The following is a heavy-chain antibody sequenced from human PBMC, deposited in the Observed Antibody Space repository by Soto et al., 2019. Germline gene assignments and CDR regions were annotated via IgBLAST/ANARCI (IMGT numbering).Heavy chain of an antibody. J-gene: IGHJ5*02. D-gene: IGHD3-22*01. CDR1: GGSISSGGFY. CDR2: MYYSGST. CDR3: ARAFPYYYDSSGYSVNWFDR. V-gene: IGHV4-31*03. Sequence: QVQLQESGPGLVKPSQTLSLTCTVSGGSISSGGFYWNWIRQHPGKGLEWIGYMYYSGSTYYNPSLRCRITISSDTSKNPFSLTLSSVTAADTAVYYCARAFPYYYDSSGYSVNWFDRWGQGTLVTVSS.